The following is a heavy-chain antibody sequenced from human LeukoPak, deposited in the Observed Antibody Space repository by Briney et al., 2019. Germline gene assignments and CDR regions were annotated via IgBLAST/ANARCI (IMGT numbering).Heavy chain of an antibody. J-gene: IGHJ4*02. CDR1: GGSVSSGAYS. CDR3: ARDYYGMATMFDY. V-gene: IGHV4-30-2*01. Sequence: SETLSLTCAVSGGSVSSGAYSWSWIRQPPGKGLEWIGYIYHSGSTYYNPSLKSRVTISVDTSKNQFSLKLSSVTAADTAVYYCARDYYGMATMFDYWGQGTLVTVSS. CDR2: IYHSGST. D-gene: IGHD5-24*01.